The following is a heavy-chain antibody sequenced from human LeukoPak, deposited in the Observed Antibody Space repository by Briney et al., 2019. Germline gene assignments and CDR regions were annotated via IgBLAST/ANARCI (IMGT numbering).Heavy chain of an antibody. CDR1: GYTFTSYP. CDR2: ITTYNGNT. CDR3: AKDSVEGQWLPEDGYFQH. D-gene: IGHD6-19*01. J-gene: IGHJ1*01. V-gene: IGHV1-18*01. Sequence: ASVKVSCKASGYTFTSYPISWVRQAPGQGLEWMGWITTYNGNTHYAQKLQGRVTMTTETSTSTAYMDLRGLRSDDTAVYYCAKDSVEGQWLPEDGYFQHWGQGTLVTVSS.